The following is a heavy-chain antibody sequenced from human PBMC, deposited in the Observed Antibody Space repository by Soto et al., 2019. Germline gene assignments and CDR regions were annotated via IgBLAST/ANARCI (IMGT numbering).Heavy chain of an antibody. CDR3: ARALPGYGMDV. CDR2: ITTYNGNT. Sequence: ASVKVSCKAVRYIFTNYGVSWVRQAPGQGLEWMGWITTYNGNTEYAQKFQGRVTMTTDASTSTAYMELRSLRSDDTAIYYCARALPGYGMDVWGQGTTVTVSS. J-gene: IGHJ6*02. V-gene: IGHV1-18*01. CDR1: RYIFTNYG.